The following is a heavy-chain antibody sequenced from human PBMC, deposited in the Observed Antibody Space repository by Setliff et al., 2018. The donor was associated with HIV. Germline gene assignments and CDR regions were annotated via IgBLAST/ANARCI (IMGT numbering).Heavy chain of an antibody. D-gene: IGHD6-13*01. V-gene: IGHV1-18*01. CDR2: ISAYNGNT. CDR1: GYTFTSYYS. Sequence: ASVKVSCKASGYTFTSYYSVTWVRQAPGHGLEWMGWISAYNGNTNYAPNLRGRVTMTTDTSASTAYMELRSLRSDDTAVYYCARMLVWRRFDYWGQGTLVTVSS. J-gene: IGHJ4*02. CDR3: ARMLVWRRFDY.